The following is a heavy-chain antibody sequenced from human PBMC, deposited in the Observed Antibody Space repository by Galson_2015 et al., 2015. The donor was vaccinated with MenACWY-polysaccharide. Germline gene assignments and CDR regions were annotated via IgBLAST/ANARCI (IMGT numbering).Heavy chain of an antibody. CDR1: GGSISSYY. D-gene: IGHD6-19*01. CDR3: ARAIAVAGQRRDFDL. J-gene: IGHJ2*01. CDR2: INYSGST. V-gene: IGHV4-59*01. Sequence: SETLSLTCTVSGGSISSYYWSWIRQPPGKGLEWVGYINYSGSTNHNPSLKSRVTMSVDTSKNQFPLNLTSVTDADTAVYYCARAIAVAGQRRDFDLWGRGTLVTVSS.